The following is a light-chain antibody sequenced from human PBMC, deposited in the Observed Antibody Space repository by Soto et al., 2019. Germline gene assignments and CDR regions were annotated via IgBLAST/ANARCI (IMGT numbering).Light chain of an antibody. CDR3: HSYDSSLSAVV. V-gene: IGLV1-40*01. CDR1: SSNIGGGYD. Sequence: QSVLTQPPSVSGAPGQRVTISCTGSSSNIGGGYDVQWYQQLPGTAPKLLIYGNMNRPSGVPDRFSGSKSGTSAPLAITGLQAEDEADYYCHSYDSSLSAVVFGGGTKVTAL. CDR2: GNM. J-gene: IGLJ2*01.